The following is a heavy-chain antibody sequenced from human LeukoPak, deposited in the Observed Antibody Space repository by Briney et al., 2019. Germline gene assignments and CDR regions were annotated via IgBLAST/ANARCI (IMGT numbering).Heavy chain of an antibody. V-gene: IGHV3-30*04. CDR3: ARDRRRAAAYYYYGMDV. D-gene: IGHD6-13*01. CDR2: ISYDGSNK. J-gene: IGHJ6*02. CDR1: GFTFSSYA. Sequence: GRSLRLSCAASGFTFSSYAMHWVRQAPGKGLEWVAVISYDGSNKYYADSVKGRFTISRDNSKNTLYLQMNSLRAENTAVYYCARDRRRAAAYYYYGMDVWGQGTTVTVSS.